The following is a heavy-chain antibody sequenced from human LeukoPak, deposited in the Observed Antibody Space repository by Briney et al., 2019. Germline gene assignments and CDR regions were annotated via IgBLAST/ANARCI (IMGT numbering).Heavy chain of an antibody. CDR3: ARLGSYGYIDY. J-gene: IGHJ4*02. V-gene: IGHV4-39*01. CDR2: IYYSGST. CDR1: GGSISSGDYY. D-gene: IGHD3-16*01. Sequence: SETLSLTCTVSGGSISSGDYYWSWIRQPPGKGLEWIGSIYYSGSTYYNPSLKSRVTISVDTSKNQFSLKLSSVTAADTAVYYCARLGSYGYIDYWGQGTLVTVSS.